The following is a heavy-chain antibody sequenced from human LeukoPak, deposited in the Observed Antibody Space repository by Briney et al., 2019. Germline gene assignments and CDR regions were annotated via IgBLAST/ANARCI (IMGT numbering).Heavy chain of an antibody. Sequence: QTGGSLRLSCADSGFRFSRHWMDWVRQARGKGLEWVANINEDGSVTNYVDCVRGRFTLPRDNAKNSLYLQMNSLRGEDTAVYYCMAESSSPWEGYWGQGTLVTVSS. CDR3: MAESSSPWEGY. D-gene: IGHD6-6*01. V-gene: IGHV3-7*01. J-gene: IGHJ4*02. CDR2: INEDGSVT. CDR1: GFRFSRHW.